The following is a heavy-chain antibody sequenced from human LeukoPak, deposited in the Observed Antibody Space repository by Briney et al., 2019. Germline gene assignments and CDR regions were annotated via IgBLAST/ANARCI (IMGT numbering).Heavy chain of an antibody. D-gene: IGHD3-3*01. V-gene: IGHV3-30-3*02. CDR2: ISYDGSNK. J-gene: IGHJ4*02. CDR3: AKSLGITIFGVVIEGCNYFDY. Sequence: GGSLRLSCAASGFTFSSYAMHWVRQAPGKGLEWVAVISYDGSNKYYADSVKGRFTISRDNSKNTLYLQMNSLRAEDTAVYYCAKSLGITIFGVVIEGCNYFDYWGQGTLVTVSS. CDR1: GFTFSSYA.